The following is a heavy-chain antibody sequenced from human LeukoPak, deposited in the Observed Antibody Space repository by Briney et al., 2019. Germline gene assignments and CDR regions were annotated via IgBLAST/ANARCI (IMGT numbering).Heavy chain of an antibody. J-gene: IGHJ4*02. CDR3: ASKYYDSSGFSPFDY. D-gene: IGHD3-22*01. V-gene: IGHV4-34*01. CDR2: ISHDGIT. Sequence: SETLSLTCAVYGGSFSGHYWRWIRQPPGKGLEWIGEISHDGITNYSPSVRSRVTMSVDASKNQFSLRLTSVTAADTAVYFCASKYYDSSGFSPFDYWGQGTLVTVSS. CDR1: GGSFSGHY.